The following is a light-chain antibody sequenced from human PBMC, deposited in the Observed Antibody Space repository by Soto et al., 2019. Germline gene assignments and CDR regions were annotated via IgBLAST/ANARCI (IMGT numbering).Light chain of an antibody. Sequence: QSVLTQPASVSGSLGQSITISCTGTSSDIGAYNYVSWYQQHPGKAPKLIIYEVSYRPSGVSNRFSASKSANTASLTISGLQAEDEADYYCNSFASSNSLIFGGGTKL. CDR2: EVS. CDR1: SSDIGAYNY. J-gene: IGLJ2*01. V-gene: IGLV2-14*01. CDR3: NSFASSNSLI.